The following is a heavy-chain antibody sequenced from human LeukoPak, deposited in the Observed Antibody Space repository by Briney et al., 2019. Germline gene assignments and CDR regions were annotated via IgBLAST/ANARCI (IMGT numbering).Heavy chain of an antibody. D-gene: IGHD6-6*01. CDR1: GYTFTSYG. J-gene: IGHJ5*02. CDR2: IIPIFGTA. V-gene: IGHV1-69*13. Sequence: SVKVSCKASGYTFTSYGISWVRQAPGQGLEWMGGIIPIFGTANYAQKFQGRVTITADESTSTAYMELSSLRSEDTAVYYCAIWENSRVNWFDPWGQGTLVTVSS. CDR3: AIWENSRVNWFDP.